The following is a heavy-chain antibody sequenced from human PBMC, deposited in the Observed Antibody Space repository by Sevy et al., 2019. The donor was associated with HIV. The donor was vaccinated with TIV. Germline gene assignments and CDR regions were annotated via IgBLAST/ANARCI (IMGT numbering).Heavy chain of an antibody. D-gene: IGHD6-13*01. CDR3: ARGGQQLDDYYYYGMDV. J-gene: IGHJ6*02. Sequence: GSLRLSCAASGFTFSSYSMNWVRQAPGKGLEWVSSISSSSSYIYYADSVKGRFTISRDNAKNSLYLQMNSLRAEDTAVYYCARGGQQLDDYYYYGMDVWGQGTTVTVSS. CDR1: GFTFSSYS. V-gene: IGHV3-21*01. CDR2: ISSSSSYI.